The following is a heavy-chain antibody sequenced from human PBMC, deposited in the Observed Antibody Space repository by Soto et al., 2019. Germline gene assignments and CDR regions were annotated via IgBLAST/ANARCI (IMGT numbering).Heavy chain of an antibody. CDR3: GKGQWGYSCMDV. D-gene: IGHD3-16*01. V-gene: IGHV3-23*04. CDR2: ISASGGSK. Sequence: EVQLVESGGGLIRPGGSLRLSCAASGFTFNMYGIDWVRQAPGKGLEWVSAISASGGSKYYADSVKGRFIISRDNSKNYVYVERHSLRDADAAVYYCGKGQWGYSCMDVWGVGTTVTVSS. J-gene: IGHJ6*03. CDR1: GFTFNMYG.